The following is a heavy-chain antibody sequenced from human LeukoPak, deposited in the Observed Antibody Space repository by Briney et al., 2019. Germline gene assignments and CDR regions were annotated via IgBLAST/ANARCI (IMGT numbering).Heavy chain of an antibody. CDR1: GGSISSYY. J-gene: IGHJ6*03. Sequence: SETLSLTCTVSGGSISSYYWSWIRQPPGKGLEWIGYIYYSGSTNYNPSLKSRVTISEDTSKNQYSLKLSSVTAADTAVYYCARIAIPYSSGWYGGPRYYYYYMDVWGKGTTVTVSS. V-gene: IGHV4-59*12. CDR2: IYYSGST. CDR3: ARIAIPYSSGWYGGPRYYYYYMDV. D-gene: IGHD6-19*01.